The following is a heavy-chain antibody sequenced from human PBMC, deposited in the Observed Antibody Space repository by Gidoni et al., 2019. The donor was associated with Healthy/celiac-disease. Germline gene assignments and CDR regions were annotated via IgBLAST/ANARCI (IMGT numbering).Heavy chain of an antibody. CDR1: GFTCSSYW. Sequence: EVQLVESGGGGVQPGGYRRRSGAASGFTCSSYWMSWVRQAPGKGLELVATINQVVSAQYYVDSVTGRFTISRDNAKNSLYLQMNSLRAEDTAVYYCARLVDYGDYPDYFDYWGQGTLVTVSS. CDR2: INQVVSAQ. J-gene: IGHJ4*02. V-gene: IGHV3-7*01. CDR3: ARLVDYGDYPDYFDY. D-gene: IGHD4-17*01.